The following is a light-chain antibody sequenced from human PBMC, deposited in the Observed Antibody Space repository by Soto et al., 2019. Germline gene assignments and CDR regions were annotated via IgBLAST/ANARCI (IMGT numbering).Light chain of an antibody. Sequence: QSVLTQPASVSGSPGQSITISCTGNSSDVGSYNLVSWYQQHPGKAPKLMIYEGSKRPSGVPNRFSGSKSGNTASLTISGLQAEDEADYYCCSYAGSRVVFGGGTKLTVL. CDR2: EGS. V-gene: IGLV2-23*01. J-gene: IGLJ2*01. CDR1: SSDVGSYNL. CDR3: CSYAGSRVV.